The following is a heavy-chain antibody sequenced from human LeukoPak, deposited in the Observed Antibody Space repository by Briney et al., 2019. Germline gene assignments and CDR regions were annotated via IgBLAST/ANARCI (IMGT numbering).Heavy chain of an antibody. CDR1: GFTFSSCG. CDR3: ATETIGRHYDY. J-gene: IGHJ4*02. D-gene: IGHD1-14*01. Sequence: NPGGSLRLSCAASGFTFSSCGFNWVRQAPGKGLEWVSSIGPTGTDRYYADSVRGRFTTSRDNAKNSMYLQMDSLRDEDTAVYYCATETIGRHYDYWGQGTLLTVST. V-gene: IGHV3-21*01. CDR2: IGPTGTDR.